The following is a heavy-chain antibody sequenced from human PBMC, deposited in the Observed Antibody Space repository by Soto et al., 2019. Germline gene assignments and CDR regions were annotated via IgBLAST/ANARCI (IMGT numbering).Heavy chain of an antibody. V-gene: IGHV4-39*01. Sequence: LSLTCTVSGGSISSSSYYWGWIRQPPGKGLEWIGSIYYSRSTYYNPSLKSRVTISVDTSKNQFSLKLSSVTAADTAVYYCVKSSSGWFDPWGQGTLVTVSS. CDR2: IYYSRST. D-gene: IGHD6-6*01. J-gene: IGHJ5*02. CDR3: VKSSSGWFDP. CDR1: GGSISSSSYY.